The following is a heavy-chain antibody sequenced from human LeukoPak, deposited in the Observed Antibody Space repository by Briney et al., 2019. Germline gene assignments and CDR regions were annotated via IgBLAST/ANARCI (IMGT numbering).Heavy chain of an antibody. Sequence: GGSLRLSCAASGFTFSSSWMHWVRQAPGKGLIWVSRMNSDGRTTTYADSVKGRFTISRDNAKNTLFLQMNSLTADDAAVYYCVRGLNGNSDSWGQGALVTVSS. CDR1: GFTFSSSW. CDR3: VRGLNGNSDS. D-gene: IGHD2-8*01. CDR2: MNSDGRTT. V-gene: IGHV3-74*01. J-gene: IGHJ4*02.